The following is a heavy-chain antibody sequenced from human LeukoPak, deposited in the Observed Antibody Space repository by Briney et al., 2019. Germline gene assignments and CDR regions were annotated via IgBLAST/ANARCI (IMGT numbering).Heavy chain of an antibody. D-gene: IGHD3-22*01. V-gene: IGHV3-21*01. Sequence: PGGSLRLSCAASGFTFTSYSMNWVRQAPGKGREWVSSISSSSSYIYYADSVKGRFTISRDNAKNSLYLQMNSLRAEDTAVYYCARETYYYDSGGYYPYFQHWGQGTLVTVSS. CDR1: GFTFTSYS. CDR3: ARETYYYDSGGYYPYFQH. J-gene: IGHJ1*01. CDR2: ISSSSSYI.